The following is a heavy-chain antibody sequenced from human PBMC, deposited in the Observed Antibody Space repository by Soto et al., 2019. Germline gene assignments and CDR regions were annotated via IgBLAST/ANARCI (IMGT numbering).Heavy chain of an antibody. CDR1: GYSFTSYW. CDR3: ARHYYYDSSGCDAFDI. V-gene: IGHV5-10-1*01. Sequence: PGESLKISCKGSGYSFTSYWISWVRQMPGKGLEWMGRIDPSDSYTNYSPSFQGHVTISADKSISTAYLQWSSLKASDTAMYYCARHYYYDSSGCDAFDIWGQGTKVTVSS. J-gene: IGHJ3*02. CDR2: IDPSDSYT. D-gene: IGHD3-22*01.